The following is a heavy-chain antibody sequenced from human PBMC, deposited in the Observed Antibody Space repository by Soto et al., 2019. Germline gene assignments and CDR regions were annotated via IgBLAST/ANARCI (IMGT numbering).Heavy chain of an antibody. Sequence: ESGHAGEPTQTLTLTCTFSGFSLSTSGMRVSWIRQPPGKALEWLARIDWDDDKFYSTSLKTRLTISKDTSKNQVVLTMTNMDPVDTATYYCARMDSSGYLFDYWGQGTLVTVSS. CDR2: IDWDDDK. J-gene: IGHJ4*02. CDR3: ARMDSSGYLFDY. CDR1: GFSLSTSGMR. V-gene: IGHV2-70*04. D-gene: IGHD3-22*01.